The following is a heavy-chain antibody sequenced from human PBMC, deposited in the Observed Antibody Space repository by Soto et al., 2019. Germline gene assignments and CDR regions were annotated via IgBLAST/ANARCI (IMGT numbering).Heavy chain of an antibody. V-gene: IGHV5-51*01. CDR1: GYSFTSYW. J-gene: IGHJ4*02. D-gene: IGHD3-9*01. Sequence: GQSLKISCKGSGYSFTSYWIVWVLQIPVKGLEWMGIIYPGDSDTRYSPSSQGQVTISADKSISTAYLQWSSLKASDTAMYYCARPSDILTGYCPFDYWGQGTLVTVSS. CDR2: IYPGDSDT. CDR3: ARPSDILTGYCPFDY.